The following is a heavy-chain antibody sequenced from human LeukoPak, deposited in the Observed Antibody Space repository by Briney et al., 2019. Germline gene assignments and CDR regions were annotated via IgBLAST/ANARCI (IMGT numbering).Heavy chain of an antibody. CDR1: GGSISSGGYY. V-gene: IGHV4-30-2*01. D-gene: IGHD3-10*01. CDR2: IYHSGST. CDR3: ARDGGGPMVRGVIPIARWFDP. J-gene: IGHJ5*02. Sequence: SETLSLTCTVSGGSISSGGYYWSWIRQPPGKGLEWIGYIYHSGSTYYNPSLKSRVTISVDRSKNQFSLKLSSVTAADTAVYYCARDGGGPMVRGVIPIARWFDPWGQGTLVTVSS.